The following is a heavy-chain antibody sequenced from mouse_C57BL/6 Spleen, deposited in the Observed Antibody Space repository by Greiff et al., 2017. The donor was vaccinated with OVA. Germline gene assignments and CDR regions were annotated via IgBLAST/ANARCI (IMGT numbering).Heavy chain of an antibody. J-gene: IGHJ3*01. CDR3: SRRENCCGLAY. CDR1: GYSFTGYY. V-gene: IGHV1-42*01. CDR2: INPSTGGT. Sequence: EVQLQQSGPELVKPGASVKISCKASGYSFTGYYMNWVKQSPEQSLEWIGEINPSTGGTTYNQKFKAKATLTVDKSSSTAYMQHKSLTSEDSAVYYVSRRENCCGLAYWGQGTLVTVSA.